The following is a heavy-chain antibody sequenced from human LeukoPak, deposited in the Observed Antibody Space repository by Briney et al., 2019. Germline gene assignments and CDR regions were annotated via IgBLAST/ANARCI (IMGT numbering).Heavy chain of an antibody. Sequence: SETLSLTCTVSGYSITSAYYWGWIRQPAGKGLEWIGRIYTSGSTNYNPSLKSRVTISVDTSKNQFSLKLSSVTAADTAVYYCARENLLLWFGELSPPFDYWGQGTLVTVSS. CDR3: ARENLLLWFGELSPPFDY. CDR1: GYSITSAYY. J-gene: IGHJ4*02. V-gene: IGHV4-61*02. D-gene: IGHD3-10*01. CDR2: IYTSGST.